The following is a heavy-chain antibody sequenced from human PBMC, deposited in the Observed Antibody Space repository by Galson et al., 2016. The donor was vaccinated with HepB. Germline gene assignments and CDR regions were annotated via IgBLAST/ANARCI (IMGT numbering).Heavy chain of an antibody. Sequence: SLRLSCAAPGFTFSTYAMTWVRQAPGKGLEWVSVITDSGGRTDYADSVKGRFTVARDNSKNTLFLQMTSLRADDTAVYYCAKMGGSGRSYLRFFDYWGQGTLVTVSS. J-gene: IGHJ4*02. CDR2: ITDSGGRT. D-gene: IGHD3-10*01. CDR1: GFTFSTYA. CDR3: AKMGGSGRSYLRFFDY. V-gene: IGHV3-23*01.